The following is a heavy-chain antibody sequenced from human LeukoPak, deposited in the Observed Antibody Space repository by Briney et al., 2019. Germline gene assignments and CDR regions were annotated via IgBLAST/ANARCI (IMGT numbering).Heavy chain of an antibody. Sequence: GGSLRLSCAASGFTFSNYWMSWVRQAPGKGLEWVANIKEDGSEKKYVDSVKGRFTISRDDAKNPLYLQMNSLRAEDTAVYYCARGYHFFDFWGQGTLVTVSS. CDR1: GFTFSNYW. D-gene: IGHD1-20*01. V-gene: IGHV3-7*05. J-gene: IGHJ4*02. CDR3: ARGYHFFDF. CDR2: IKEDGSEK.